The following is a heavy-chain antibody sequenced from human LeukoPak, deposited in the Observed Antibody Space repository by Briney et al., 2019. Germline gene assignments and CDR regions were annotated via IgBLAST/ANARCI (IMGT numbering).Heavy chain of an antibody. J-gene: IGHJ4*02. CDR1: GFTFSSYS. CDR3: ASGNMATITGIDY. V-gene: IGHV3-21*01. CDR2: ISSSSSYI. D-gene: IGHD5-24*01. Sequence: PGGSLRLSCAASGFTFSSYSMNWVRQAPGKGLEWVSSISSSSSYIYYADSVKGRFTISRDNSKNTLYLQMNSLRAEDTAVYYCASGNMATITGIDYWGQGTLVTVSS.